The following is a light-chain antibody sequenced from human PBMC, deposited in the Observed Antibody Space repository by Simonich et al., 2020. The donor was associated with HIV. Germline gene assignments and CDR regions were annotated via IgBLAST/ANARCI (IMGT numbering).Light chain of an antibody. Sequence: DIQLTQSPSFLSASVGDRVTITCRASQGISSSLAWYQQKPGKAPKLLIYATSTLQSGVPSRFSGSGSGTEFALTISSLQPEDFATYYCQQSYSNPFTFGPGTKVDIK. CDR1: QGISSS. J-gene: IGKJ3*01. CDR3: QQSYSNPFT. V-gene: IGKV1-9*01. CDR2: ATS.